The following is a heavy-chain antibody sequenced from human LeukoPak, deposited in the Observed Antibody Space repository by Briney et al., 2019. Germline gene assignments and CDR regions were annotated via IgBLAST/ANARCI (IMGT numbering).Heavy chain of an antibody. D-gene: IGHD5-18*01. J-gene: IGHJ4*02. Sequence: SETLSLTCAVYGGSFSGYYWSWIRQPPGKGLEWIGEINHSGSTNYNPSLKSRVTISVATSKNQFSLKLSSVTAADTAVYYCAELAGYSYGLWGQGTLVTVSS. CDR1: GGSFSGYY. V-gene: IGHV4-34*01. CDR3: AELAGYSYGL. CDR2: INHSGST.